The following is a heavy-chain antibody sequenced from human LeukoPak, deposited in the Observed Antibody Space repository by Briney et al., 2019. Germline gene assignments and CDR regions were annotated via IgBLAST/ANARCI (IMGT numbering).Heavy chain of an antibody. CDR1: GGSFSGYY. CDR3: AREIVVVPAVRMDV. V-gene: IGHV4-4*07. D-gene: IGHD2-2*01. J-gene: IGHJ6*02. CDR2: IYTSGST. Sequence: SETLSLTCAVYGGSFSGYYWSWIRQPAGKGLEWIGRIYTSGSTNYNPSLKSRVTMSVDTSKNQFSLKLSSVTAADTAVYYCAREIVVVPAVRMDVWGQGTTVTVSS.